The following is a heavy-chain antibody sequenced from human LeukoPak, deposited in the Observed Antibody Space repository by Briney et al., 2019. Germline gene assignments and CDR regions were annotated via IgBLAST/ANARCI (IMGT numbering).Heavy chain of an antibody. CDR3: ATDDYGDYWARF. Sequence: ASVKVSCKASGYTFTDYYMHWVQPAPGKGLEWMGRVDPENGETIYAEKFQGRVTITADTSTDTAYMELTSLRSEDTAVYYCATDDYGDYWARFWGQGTLVTVSS. J-gene: IGHJ4*02. CDR1: GYTFTDYY. CDR2: VDPENGET. D-gene: IGHD4-17*01. V-gene: IGHV1-69-2*01.